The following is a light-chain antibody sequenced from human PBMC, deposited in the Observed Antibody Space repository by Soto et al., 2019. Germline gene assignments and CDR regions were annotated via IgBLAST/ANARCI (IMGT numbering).Light chain of an antibody. J-gene: IGKJ1*01. Sequence: DIQMTQSPSTLPASVGDRVTITCRASQSISNWLAWYQQKPGTAPKVLIYHASNLQSGVPSRFSGSGSGTDFTFTISSLQPEDVATYYCQQDYNYPWTFGQGTKVDIK. V-gene: IGKV1-5*01. CDR2: HAS. CDR1: QSISNW. CDR3: QQDYNYPWT.